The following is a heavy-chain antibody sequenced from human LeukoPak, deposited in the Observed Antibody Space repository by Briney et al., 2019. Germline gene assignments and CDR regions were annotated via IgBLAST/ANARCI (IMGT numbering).Heavy chain of an antibody. V-gene: IGHV3-30*04. J-gene: IGHJ4*02. CDR2: ISSDESSE. Sequence: GGSLRLSCAASGFPFSTYSMHWVRQAPGKGLEWVAVISSDESSENYADSVEGRFTISRDNSKNTLYLKMNTLRAEDTAVYYCAREKYCTATDCLHGRFYFDYWGQGTLVTVPS. D-gene: IGHD2-8*02. CDR1: GFPFSTYS. CDR3: AREKYCTATDCLHGRFYFDY.